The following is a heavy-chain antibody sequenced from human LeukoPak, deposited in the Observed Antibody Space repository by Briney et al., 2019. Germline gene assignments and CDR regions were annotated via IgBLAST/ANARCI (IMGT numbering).Heavy chain of an antibody. J-gene: IGHJ5*02. CDR3: AKVPGREGNSGPDLYP. CDR1: GFTFKNYG. D-gene: IGHD6-19*01. Sequence: GKSLRLSCEASGFTFKNYGMHWVRQAPGKGLEWVAVISYDGNNKYYADSVKGRFTISRDNSKNTLDLQMNSLRVEDTAMYFCAKVPGREGNSGPDLYPWGQGTLVIVSS. V-gene: IGHV3-30*18. CDR2: ISYDGNNK.